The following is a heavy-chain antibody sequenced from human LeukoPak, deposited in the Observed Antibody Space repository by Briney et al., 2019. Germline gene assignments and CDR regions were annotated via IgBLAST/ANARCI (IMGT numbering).Heavy chain of an antibody. CDR2: ITSTATYI. J-gene: IGHJ4*02. CDR3: ARVAGGKFHLDY. V-gene: IGHV3-21*01. CDR1: GFAFSTYS. D-gene: IGHD6-13*01. Sequence: KPGGSLRLSRAASGFAFSTYSMNWVRQAPGKGLEWISSITSTATYIYYADSVKGRFTISRDNTKNSLYLQMNSLRAEDTAVYFCARVAGGKFHLDYWGQGTQVTVSS.